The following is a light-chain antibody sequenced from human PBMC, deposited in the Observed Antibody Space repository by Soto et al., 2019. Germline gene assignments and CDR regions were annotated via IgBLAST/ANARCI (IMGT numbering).Light chain of an antibody. Sequence: QSALTQPRSVSGSPGHSVTISCTGTSSDVGGYNYVSWYQQHPGKAPKLMIYDVSKRPSGVPDRFSGYKSGNTASLTISGLQAEDEAEYYCCSYAGSYFYVFGTGTKLTVL. CDR3: CSYAGSYFYV. J-gene: IGLJ1*01. CDR1: SSDVGGYNY. V-gene: IGLV2-11*01. CDR2: DVS.